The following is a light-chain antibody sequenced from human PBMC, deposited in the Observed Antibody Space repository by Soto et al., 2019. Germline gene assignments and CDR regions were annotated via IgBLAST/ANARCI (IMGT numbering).Light chain of an antibody. CDR3: SSFTSRFTFV. V-gene: IGLV2-14*01. CDR2: EVT. J-gene: IGLJ1*01. CDR1: RSDVGAYNY. Sequence: QSSITHPASVSGSPGQSIAISCTGTRSDVGAYNYVSWYQQHPGKAPKLMISEVTNRPSGVSDRFSGSKSGNTASLTISGLQAEDEADYYCSSFTSRFTFVFGTGTKVTVL.